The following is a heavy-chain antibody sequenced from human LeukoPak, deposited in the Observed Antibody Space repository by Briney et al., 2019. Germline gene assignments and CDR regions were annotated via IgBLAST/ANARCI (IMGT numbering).Heavy chain of an antibody. J-gene: IGHJ6*04. V-gene: IGHV3-21*01. CDR2: ISSSSSYI. Sequence: GGSLRLSCAASGFTFSSYSMNWVRQAPGKGLEWVSSISSSSSYIYYADSVKGRFTISRDNAKNSLYLQMNSLRAEDTAVYYCARAFGYFDSEDYGMDVWGKGTTVTVSS. D-gene: IGHD3-9*01. CDR3: ARAFGYFDSEDYGMDV. CDR1: GFTFSSYS.